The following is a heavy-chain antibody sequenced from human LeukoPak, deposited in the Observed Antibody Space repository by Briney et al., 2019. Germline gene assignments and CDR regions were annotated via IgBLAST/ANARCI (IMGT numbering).Heavy chain of an antibody. V-gene: IGHV3-15*01. CDR2: IKSNTDGGTA. CDR1: GFTFINAW. D-gene: IGHD3-10*01. J-gene: IGHJ5*01. CDR3: STVGPSGSHYPLDS. Sequence: PGGSLRLSCAASGFTFINAWMSWVRQAPGTGLEWVGRIKSNTDGGTADHGTPVKGRFIISRDDSKNTLYLQINSLKTEDTAVYYCSTVGPSGSHYPLDSWGQGTLVTVSS.